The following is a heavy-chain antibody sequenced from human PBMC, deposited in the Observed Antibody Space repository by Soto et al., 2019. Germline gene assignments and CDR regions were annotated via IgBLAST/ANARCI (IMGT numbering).Heavy chain of an antibody. Sequence: PGGSLRLSCAASGITFSNYYMNWIRQAPGKGLEWVSYISSSSSDKYYADSVQGRFTISRDNAKNSLYLQMNSLRDEDTAVYYCARDLVGTTYEGYWGQGTLVTVSS. CDR1: GITFSNYY. CDR3: ARDLVGTTYEGY. J-gene: IGHJ4*02. CDR2: ISSSSSDK. V-gene: IGHV3-48*02. D-gene: IGHD1-7*01.